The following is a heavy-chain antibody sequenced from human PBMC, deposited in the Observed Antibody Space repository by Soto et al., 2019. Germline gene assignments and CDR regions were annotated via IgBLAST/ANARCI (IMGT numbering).Heavy chain of an antibody. D-gene: IGHD1-1*01. V-gene: IGHV3-33*01. J-gene: IGHJ5*01. CDR2: IWDDGRRK. Sequence: GGSLRLSCAASGFTFSLYGMHWVRQAPGKGLEWVTAIWDDGRRKDYADSVKDRLFISRDNSKNTLYLQLDSLRPEDTAVYYCATWKGSLSFHSWGQGTLVTVSS. CDR3: ATWKGSLSFHS. CDR1: GFTFSLYG.